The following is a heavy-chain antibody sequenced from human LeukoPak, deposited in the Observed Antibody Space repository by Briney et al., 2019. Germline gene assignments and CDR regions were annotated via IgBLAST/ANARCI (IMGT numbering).Heavy chain of an antibody. CDR3: TRTYGGKGNDARAYELDY. J-gene: IGHJ4*02. V-gene: IGHV3-73*01. Sequence: PGGSLRLSCAASGFTFSGSAMHWVRQAPGKGLEWVGRIRSKANSSATAYAASVKGRFTISRDDSKNTAYLQTNSLKTEAPHRSYCTRTYGGKGNDARAYELDYWGQGTLVTVSS. D-gene: IGHD4-23*01. CDR2: IRSKANSSAT. CDR1: GFTFSGSA.